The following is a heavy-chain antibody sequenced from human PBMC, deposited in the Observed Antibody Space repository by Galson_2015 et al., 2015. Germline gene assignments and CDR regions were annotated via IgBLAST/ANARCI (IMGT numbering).Heavy chain of an antibody. V-gene: IGHV3-74*01. CDR3: ARDPLWDRTVGFDY. Sequence: CLRLSCAASGFTFSSDWMHWVRQAPGKGLVWISRINSDGTDKTYADSVKGRFTISRDNAKNTLYLQMNSLRAEDTAVYYCARDPLWDRTVGFDYWGQGTLVTVSS. CDR2: INSDGTDK. D-gene: IGHD3-16*01. CDR1: GFTFSSDW. J-gene: IGHJ4*02.